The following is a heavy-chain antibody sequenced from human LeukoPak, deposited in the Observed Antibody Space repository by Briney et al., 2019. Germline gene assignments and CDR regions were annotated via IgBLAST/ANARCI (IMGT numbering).Heavy chain of an antibody. J-gene: IGHJ4*02. CDR2: ISGSGRDT. V-gene: IGHV3-23*01. Sequence: GGSLRLSCAASGFTFSSYAMNWVRQAPVKVLEWVSGISGSGRDTYYADSVKGRFTISRDNSKNTLYLQMNSLRADDTAVYYCATNYYDSSGYFPDFDYWGQGALVSVSS. CDR1: GFTFSSYA. D-gene: IGHD3-22*01. CDR3: ATNYYDSSGYFPDFDY.